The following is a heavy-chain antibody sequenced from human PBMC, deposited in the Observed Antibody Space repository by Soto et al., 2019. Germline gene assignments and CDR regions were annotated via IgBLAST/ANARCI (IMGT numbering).Heavy chain of an antibody. J-gene: IGHJ4*02. CDR1: GGSISSGDYY. CDR2: IYYSGST. V-gene: IGHV4-30-4*01. Sequence: QVQLQESGPGLVKPSQTLSLTCTVSGGSISSGDYYWSWIRQPPGKGLEWIGYIYYSGSTYYNPSLTSRVTISGDTSTNQFSLKLSSVTAADTAVYYCARVGGFGATTIDYWGQGTLVTVSS. CDR3: ARVGGFGATTIDY. D-gene: IGHD3-10*01.